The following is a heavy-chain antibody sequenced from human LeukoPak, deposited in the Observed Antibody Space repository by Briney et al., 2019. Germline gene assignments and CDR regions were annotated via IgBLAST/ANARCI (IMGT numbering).Heavy chain of an antibody. CDR3: IGYSSGWYPFGFDY. D-gene: IGHD6-19*01. V-gene: IGHV3-49*04. CDR1: GLTFGVYA. J-gene: IGHJ4*02. CDR2: SRTLAYGGTT. Sequence: PGRTQRLSCTASGLTFGVYAMSCVRRPTGKGLEWVGFSRTLAYGGTTEYGASVKGRSTISRDDSKSIAYLQVNSLKTEDTAVYYCIGYSSGWYPFGFDYWGQGTLVTVSS.